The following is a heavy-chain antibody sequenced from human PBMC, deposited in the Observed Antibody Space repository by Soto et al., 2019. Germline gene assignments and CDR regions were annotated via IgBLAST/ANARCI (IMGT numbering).Heavy chain of an antibody. CDR3: ARGGIAARIFTY. Sequence: SQTLSLTCAVYGGSFSGHFWTWIRQPPGKGLEWIGEINHSGSTTYNPSLKSRVTISIDTSKNQFSLNLRSVTAADTAVYYCARGGIAARIFTYWGQGALVTVSS. V-gene: IGHV4-34*01. CDR2: INHSGST. D-gene: IGHD6-6*01. CDR1: GGSFSGHF. J-gene: IGHJ4*02.